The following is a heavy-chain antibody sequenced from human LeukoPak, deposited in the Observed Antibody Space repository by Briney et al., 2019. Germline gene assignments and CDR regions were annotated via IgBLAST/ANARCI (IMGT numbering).Heavy chain of an antibody. CDR2: IGTASDT. Sequence: GGSLGLSCAASVFTFSSFDMHWVRQPTGQGLEWVSTIGTASDTYYPGAVEGRFTLSRDNAKNSLYLQMNSLTAGDTAVYYCARGPPRGKYYYMDVWGEGPTVTVSS. J-gene: IGHJ6*03. D-gene: IGHD1-1*01. CDR1: VFTFSSFD. V-gene: IGHV3-13*01. CDR3: ARGPPRGKYYYMDV.